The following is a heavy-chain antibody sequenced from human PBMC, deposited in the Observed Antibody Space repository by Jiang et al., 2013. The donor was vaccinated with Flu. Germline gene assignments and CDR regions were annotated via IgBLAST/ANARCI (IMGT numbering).Heavy chain of an antibody. V-gene: IGHV5-51*01. J-gene: IGHJ5*02. CDR3: ARHASPIFGVVGKGGKGSSWWFDP. Sequence: SGAEVKKPGESLKISCKGSGYSFTSYWIGWVRQMPGKGLEWMGIIYPGDSDTRYSPSFQGQVTISADKSISTAYLQWSSLKASDTAMYYCARHASPIFGVVGKGGKGSSWWFDPWGQGTLVTVSS. D-gene: IGHD3-3*01. CDR1: GYSFTSYW. CDR2: IYPGDSDT.